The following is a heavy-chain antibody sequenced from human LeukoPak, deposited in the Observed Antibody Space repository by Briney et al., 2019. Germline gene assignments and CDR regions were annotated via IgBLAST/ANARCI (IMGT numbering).Heavy chain of an antibody. Sequence: PGESLRLSCAASGFTFSSYGMHWVRQAPGKGLEWVAVIWYDGSNKYYADSVKGRFTISRDNSKNTLYLQMNSLRAEDTAVYYCARALYGSGGYYLFDYWGQGTLVTVSS. J-gene: IGHJ4*02. CDR1: GFTFSSYG. V-gene: IGHV3-33*01. CDR2: IWYDGSNK. D-gene: IGHD3-10*01. CDR3: ARALYGSGGYYLFDY.